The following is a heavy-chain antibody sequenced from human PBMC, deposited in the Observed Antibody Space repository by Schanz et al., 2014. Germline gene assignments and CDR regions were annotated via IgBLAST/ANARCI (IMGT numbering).Heavy chain of an antibody. CDR2: INTYNGNT. D-gene: IGHD1-1*01. CDR3: ALEHNSPSGAGQF. CDR1: GYTFTFTTYG. J-gene: IGHJ4*02. Sequence: QVQLVQSGGEVKTPGASVKVSCKASGYTFTFTTYGISWVRQVPGQGLEWMGWINTYNGNTNYAQKFQGRVVMTTDTSTSTTYMEMRSLRSDDTAVYYCALEHNSPSGAGQFWGQGTLITVSS. V-gene: IGHV1-18*01.